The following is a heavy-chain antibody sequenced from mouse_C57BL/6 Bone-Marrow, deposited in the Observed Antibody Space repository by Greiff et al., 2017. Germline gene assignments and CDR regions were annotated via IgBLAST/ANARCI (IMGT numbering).Heavy chain of an antibody. J-gene: IGHJ1*01. V-gene: IGHV1-66*01. CDR3: ASPSYCRNWYFDV. CDR2: IYPGSGNT. D-gene: IGHD2-14*01. Sequence: QVQLQQSGPELVKPGASVKISCKASGYSFTSYYIHWVKQRPGQGLEWIGWIYPGSGNTKYNEKFKGKATLTADTSSSTAYMPLSRLSSEDSAVYCCASPSYCRNWYFDVWGAGTTVTVSS. CDR1: GYSFTSYY.